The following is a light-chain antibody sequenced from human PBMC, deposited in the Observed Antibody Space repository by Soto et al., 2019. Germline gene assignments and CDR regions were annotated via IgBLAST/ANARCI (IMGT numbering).Light chain of an antibody. CDR3: QQYGSSTRT. J-gene: IGKJ1*01. Sequence: IVLTQSPGTRSLSPGERATLSCRASQNVDSNYLAWYQQKPGQAPRIIIFAASGRATGIPDRFSGSGSGTDFTLTISSLENEDFAVYYCQQYGSSTRTFGQGTKVDIK. V-gene: IGKV3-20*01. CDR2: AAS. CDR1: QNVDSNY.